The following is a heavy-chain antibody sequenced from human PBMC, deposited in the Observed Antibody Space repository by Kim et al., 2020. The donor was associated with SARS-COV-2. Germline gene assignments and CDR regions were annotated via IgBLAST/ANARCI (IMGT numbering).Heavy chain of an antibody. CDR1: GLTCNKST. Sequence: GGSLRLSCAVSGLTCNKSTLNWVRQAPGKGLEWVSSISSTSSYIHYLDSVKGRFTVSRENANNSLFLDMNSLRAEDTAVYYCATRRGTPDSSGFFFWGQGTPVTVSS. CDR2: ISSTSSYI. J-gene: IGHJ4*02. CDR3: ATRRGTPDSSGFFF. V-gene: IGHV3-21*01. D-gene: IGHD3-22*01.